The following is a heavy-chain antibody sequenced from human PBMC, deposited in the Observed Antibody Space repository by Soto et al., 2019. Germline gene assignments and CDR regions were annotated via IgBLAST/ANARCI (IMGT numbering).Heavy chain of an antibody. V-gene: IGHV3-30*18. J-gene: IGHJ6*02. Sequence: PGGSLRLSCAASGFTFSSYGMHWVRQAPGKGLEWVAVISYDGSNKYYADSVKGRFTISRDNSKNTLYLQMNSLRAEDTAVYYCAKLGSSSSSHYYYYGMDVWDQGTTVTVSS. CDR3: AKLGSSSSSHYYYYGMDV. CDR1: GFTFSSYG. CDR2: ISYDGSNK. D-gene: IGHD6-13*01.